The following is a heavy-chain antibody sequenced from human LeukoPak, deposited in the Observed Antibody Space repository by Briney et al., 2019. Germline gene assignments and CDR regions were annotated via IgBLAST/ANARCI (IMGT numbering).Heavy chain of an antibody. CDR2: IGSAGDT. J-gene: IGHJ3*01. V-gene: IGHV3-13*04. CDR1: GFTFSSYD. CDR3: ARAGSSGWYAFDV. D-gene: IGHD6-13*01. Sequence: PGGSLRLSCAASGFTFSSYDMHWVRQATGKGLEWVSGIGSAGDTYYPASVKGRFTISRENGKKPLYLQMNSLRAGDSTVYYCARAGSSGWYAFDVWGQGTMVTVSS.